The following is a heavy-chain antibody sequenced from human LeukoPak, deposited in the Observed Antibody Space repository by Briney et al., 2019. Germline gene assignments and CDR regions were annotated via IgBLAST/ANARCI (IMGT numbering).Heavy chain of an antibody. Sequence: SETLSLTCTVSGGSISSGSYYWGWIRQPAGKAREWIGRIYTSGSTNYNPSLKSRVTISVDTSKNQFSLKLNSVTAADTAVYYCARDRGIAAAVPFDYWGQGTLVTVSS. CDR3: ARDRGIAAAVPFDY. J-gene: IGHJ4*02. D-gene: IGHD6-13*01. CDR2: IYTSGST. CDR1: GGSISSGSYY. V-gene: IGHV4-61*02.